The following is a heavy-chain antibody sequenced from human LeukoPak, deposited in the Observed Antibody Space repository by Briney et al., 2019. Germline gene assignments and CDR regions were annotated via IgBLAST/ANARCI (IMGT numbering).Heavy chain of an antibody. CDR2: IYTSGST. CDR1: GVSISSSNSY. D-gene: IGHD3-9*01. J-gene: IGHJ4*02. V-gene: IGHV4-61*02. Sequence: PSETLSLTCTVSGVSISSSNSYWGWIRQPPGKELEWIGRIYTSGSTNYNPSLKSRVTISVDTSKNQFSLKLSSVTVADTAVYYCARAALRYFDWLLDYWGQGTLVTVSS. CDR3: ARAALRYFDWLLDY.